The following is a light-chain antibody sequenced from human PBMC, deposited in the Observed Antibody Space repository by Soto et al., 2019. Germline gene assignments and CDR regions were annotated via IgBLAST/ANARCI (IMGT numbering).Light chain of an antibody. V-gene: IGLV1-51*02. CDR2: ESN. CDR3: GSWDNSLRAWV. J-gene: IGLJ3*02. CDR1: SSNIASNY. Sequence: QSVLTQPPSVSAAPGQKVAISCSGSSSNIASNYVSWYRQVPGTAPKLLIYESNRRPSGIPDRFSGSKSGTSATLGITGLQTGDEADYYCGSWDNSLRAWVFGGGTKVTVL.